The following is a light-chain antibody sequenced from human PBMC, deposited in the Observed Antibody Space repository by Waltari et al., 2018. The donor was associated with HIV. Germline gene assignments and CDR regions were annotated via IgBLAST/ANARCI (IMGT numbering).Light chain of an antibody. V-gene: IGKV3-20*01. CDR3: QQYGNSPRT. CDR1: QSVSSIY. Sequence: EIVLTQSPGTLSLSPGDRATLSCRASQSVSSIYFAWYQQKPGQAPRLLISGASSRATGIPDRFSGSGSGTDFTLTINRLEPEDFAVYYCQQYGNSPRTFGQGTKLEIK. J-gene: IGKJ2*02. CDR2: GAS.